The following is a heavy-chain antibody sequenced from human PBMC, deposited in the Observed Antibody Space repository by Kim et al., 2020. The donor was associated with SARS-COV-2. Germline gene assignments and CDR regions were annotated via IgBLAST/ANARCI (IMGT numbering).Heavy chain of an antibody. D-gene: IGHD5-12*01. J-gene: IGHJ5*02. Sequence: GGSLRLSCAASGFTFSSYWMHWVRQAPGKGLVWVSRINSDGSSTSYADSVKGRFTISRDNAKNTLYLQMNSLRAEDTAVYYCAREGYSGYDSGWFDPWGQGTLVTVSS. CDR2: INSDGSST. CDR3: AREGYSGYDSGWFDP. CDR1: GFTFSSYW. V-gene: IGHV3-74*01.